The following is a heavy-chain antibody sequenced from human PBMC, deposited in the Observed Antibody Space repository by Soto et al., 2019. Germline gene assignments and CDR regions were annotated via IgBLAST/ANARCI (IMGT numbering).Heavy chain of an antibody. CDR2: ISYDGSNK. CDR3: ASDRRRGTAMAGPVGMDV. J-gene: IGHJ6*02. CDR1: GFTFSSYA. Sequence: QVQLVESGGGVVQPGRSLRLSCAASGFTFSSYAMHWVRQAPGKGLEWVAVISYDGSNKYYADSVKGRFTISRDNSKNPLYLQMKRLRAEETAVSYCASDRRRGTAMAGPVGMDVWGQGTTVTVSS. D-gene: IGHD5-18*01. V-gene: IGHV3-30-3*01.